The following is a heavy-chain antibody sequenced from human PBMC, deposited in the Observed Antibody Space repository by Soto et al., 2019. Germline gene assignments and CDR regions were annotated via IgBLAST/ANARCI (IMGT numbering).Heavy chain of an antibody. J-gene: IGHJ4*02. V-gene: IGHV3-30*18. D-gene: IGHD3-10*01. Sequence: GGSLRLSCAASGFTFSTYGMHWVRQAPGKGLEWVAVISYDEGNKYYADSVKGRFTISRDNSKNTLYLQMNSLRAEDTALYYCAKSPPNYGSGTNYFDYWGQGTLVTVSS. CDR2: ISYDEGNK. CDR3: AKSPPNYGSGTNYFDY. CDR1: GFTFSTYG.